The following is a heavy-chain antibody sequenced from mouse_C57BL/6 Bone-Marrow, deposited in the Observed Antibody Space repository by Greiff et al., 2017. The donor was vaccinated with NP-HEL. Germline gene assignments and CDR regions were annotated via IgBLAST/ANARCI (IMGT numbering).Heavy chain of an antibody. CDR1: GFTFSSYG. D-gene: IGHD1-1*01. V-gene: IGHV5-6*01. CDR2: ISSGGSYT. J-gene: IGHJ4*01. Sequence: EVQVVESGGDLVKPGGSLKLSCAASGFTFSSYGMSWVRQTPDKRLEWVATISSGGSYTYYPDSLQGRFTISRDNAKNTPYLQMSSLKSEDTAMYYCARQAYYEAMDYWGQGTSVTVSA. CDR3: ARQAYYEAMDY.